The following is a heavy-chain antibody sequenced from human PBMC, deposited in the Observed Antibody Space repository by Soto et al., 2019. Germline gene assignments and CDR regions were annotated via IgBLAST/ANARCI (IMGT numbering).Heavy chain of an antibody. CDR2: ISGSGGST. J-gene: IGHJ4*02. CDR1: GFTFSSYA. V-gene: IGHV3-23*01. D-gene: IGHD1-7*01. CDR3: ANYIRTGTTPDRGY. Sequence: GGSLRLSCAASGFTFSSYAMSWVRQAPGKGLEWVSAISGSGGSTYYADSVKGRFTISRDNSKNTLYLQMNSLRAEDTAVYYSANYIRTGTTPDRGYWGQGTLVTVSS.